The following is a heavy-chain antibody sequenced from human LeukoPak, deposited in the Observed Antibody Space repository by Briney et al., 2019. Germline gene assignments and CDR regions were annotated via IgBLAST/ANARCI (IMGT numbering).Heavy chain of an antibody. Sequence: PSETLSLTCSVSGASMKDYYWNWIRLSTGKGLEWIGRFYDTGSVIYNPSLKSRATLSVDTSKNHVYLKLTSVTAADTAVYYCARDTHLSQSYNWNYSWNAVDYWGQGTLVTVSS. CDR3: ARDTHLSQSYNWNYSWNAVDY. CDR2: FYDTGSV. D-gene: IGHD1-7*01. CDR1: GASMKDYY. J-gene: IGHJ4*02. V-gene: IGHV4-4*07.